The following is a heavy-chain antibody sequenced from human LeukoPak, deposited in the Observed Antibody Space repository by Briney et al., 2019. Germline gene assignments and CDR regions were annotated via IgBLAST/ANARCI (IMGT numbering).Heavy chain of an antibody. J-gene: IGHJ4*02. CDR3: AIFQGTYGDKDNDF. CDR1: GGTFRSYA. CDR2: IIPMINTP. D-gene: IGHD4-17*01. Sequence: GASVTLSCTASGGTFRSYAISWVRQAPGKGLEWMGGIIPMINTPKYDKTFQGRVTITADDSSSTGYMEVSSLRSEDTAVYFCAIFQGTYGDKDNDFWGQGTLVTVSS. V-gene: IGHV1-69*13.